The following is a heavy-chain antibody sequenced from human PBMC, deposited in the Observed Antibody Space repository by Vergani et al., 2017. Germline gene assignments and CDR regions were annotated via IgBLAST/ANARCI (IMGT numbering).Heavy chain of an antibody. CDR2: IYYSGST. CDR3: ARALKLRYSPFGDYYYYDMDV. V-gene: IGHV4-4*03. Sequence: QVQLQESGPGLVKPPGTLSLTCAVSGGSISSSNWWSWVRQPPGKGLQWIGEIYYSGSTNYNPSLKSRVTISVDKSKNQFSLKLSSMTAADTAVYYFARALKLRYSPFGDYYYYDMDVWGQGTTVTVSS. CDR1: GGSISSSNW. D-gene: IGHD3-9*01. J-gene: IGHJ6*02.